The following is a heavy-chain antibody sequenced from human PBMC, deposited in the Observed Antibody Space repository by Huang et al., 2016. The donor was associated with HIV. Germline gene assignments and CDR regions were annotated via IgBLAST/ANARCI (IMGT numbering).Heavy chain of an antibody. J-gene: IGHJ4*02. CDR1: GYTFSIYG. V-gene: IGHV1-18*01. CDR3: ARVPSDHFSDY. CDR2: GSAYGGYT. Sequence: QIQLVQSGPEVKKPGASVKVSCKASGYTFSIYGSSWVRQAPGHGPEWMGWGSAYGGYTNYAQKFQGRVTMTADTSARTAYRDLRSLTSDDTAVYYCARVPSDHFSDYWGQGTLVTVSS.